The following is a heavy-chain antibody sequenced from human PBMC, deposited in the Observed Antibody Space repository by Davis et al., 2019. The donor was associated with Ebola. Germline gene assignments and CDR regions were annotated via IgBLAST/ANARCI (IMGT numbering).Heavy chain of an antibody. D-gene: IGHD3-16*01. J-gene: IGHJ4*02. CDR2: ISAYSGNT. V-gene: IGHV1-18*01. Sequence: ASVKVSCKASTSPFRPYTISWVRQAPGQGLEWMGWISAYSGNTNYAQNLQDRITMTTDTSTSTAYMELRSLRSDDTAVYYCARLGFLGGQFDYWGQGTLVTVSA. CDR3: ARLGFLGGQFDY. CDR1: TSPFRPYT.